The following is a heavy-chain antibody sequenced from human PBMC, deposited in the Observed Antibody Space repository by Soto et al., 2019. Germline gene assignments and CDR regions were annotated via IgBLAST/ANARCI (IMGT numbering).Heavy chain of an antibody. Sequence: XESLRRSGAASGFTFSIYAMSWVRQAPGKGLEWVSTISHRSATTYYADSVKGRFTVSRGNSKNTLYLQMNSLRAEDTAVYYCARQIVELIPYFDHWGQGSLVTVSS. CDR1: GFTFSIYA. J-gene: IGHJ4*02. CDR2: ISHRSATT. D-gene: IGHD3-22*01. CDR3: ARQIVELIPYFDH. V-gene: IGHV3-23*01.